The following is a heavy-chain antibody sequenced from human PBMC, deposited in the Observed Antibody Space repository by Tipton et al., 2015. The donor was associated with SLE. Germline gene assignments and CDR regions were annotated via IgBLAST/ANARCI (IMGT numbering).Heavy chain of an antibody. V-gene: IGHV4-59*08. D-gene: IGHD2-15*01. CDR2: IYYSGST. J-gene: IGHJ5*02. CDR3: ARGYCSGGSCHGGYNWFDP. Sequence: LRLSCTVSGGSISSYYWSWIRQPPGKGLEWIGYIYYSGSTNYNPSLKSRVTISVDTSKNQFSLKLSSVTAADTAVYCCARGYCSGGSCHGGYNWFDPWGQGTLVTVSS. CDR1: GGSISSYY.